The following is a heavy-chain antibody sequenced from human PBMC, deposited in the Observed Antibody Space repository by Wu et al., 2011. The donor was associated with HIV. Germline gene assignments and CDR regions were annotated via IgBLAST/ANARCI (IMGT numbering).Heavy chain of an antibody. J-gene: IGHJ4*02. CDR1: GGTFSSYA. D-gene: IGHD6-13*01. Sequence: QVQLVQSGAEVKKPGSSVKVSCKASGGTFSSYAISWVRQAPGQGLEWMGGIIPIFGTTNYAQKFQGRVTITADKSTSTAYMELSSLRSEDXAVYYCARDDTRXIAAPLDYWGQGTLVTVSS. V-gene: IGHV1-69*14. CDR2: IIPIFGTT. CDR3: ARDDTRXIAAPLDY.